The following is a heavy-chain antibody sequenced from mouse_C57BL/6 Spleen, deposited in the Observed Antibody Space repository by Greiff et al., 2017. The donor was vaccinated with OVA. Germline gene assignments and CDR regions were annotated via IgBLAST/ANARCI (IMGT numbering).Heavy chain of an antibody. CDR1: GFTFSSYA. J-gene: IGHJ4*01. CDR3: ARDGRLPYAMDY. D-gene: IGHD1-2*01. V-gene: IGHV5-4*01. CDR2: ISDGGSYS. Sequence: EVKLVESGGGLVKPGGSLKLSCAASGFTFSSYAMSWVRQTPEKRLEWVATISDGGSYSYYPDNVKGRFTISRDNAKNNLYLQMSHLKSEDTAMYYCARDGRLPYAMDYWGQGTSVTVSS.